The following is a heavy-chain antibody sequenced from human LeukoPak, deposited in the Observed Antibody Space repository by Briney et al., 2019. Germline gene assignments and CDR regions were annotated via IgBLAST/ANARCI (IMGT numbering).Heavy chain of an antibody. D-gene: IGHD3-3*01. CDR3: ARDVPYDL. CDR1: GYRFNDYC. CDR2: IIPNSGGT. J-gene: IGHJ4*02. V-gene: IGHV1-2*02. Sequence: ASVKVSCKASGYRFNDYCIHWVRQAPGLGLEWMGWIIPNSGGTNYAQKFQGRVTMTRDTSISTAYMELSRLRSDDTAVYYCARDVPYDLWGQGTLVTVSS.